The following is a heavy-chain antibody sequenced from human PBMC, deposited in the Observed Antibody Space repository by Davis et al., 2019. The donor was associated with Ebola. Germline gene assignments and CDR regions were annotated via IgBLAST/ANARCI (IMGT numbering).Heavy chain of an antibody. V-gene: IGHV1-2*04. Sequence: ASVKVSCKASGYTFTSYAMHWVRQAPGQRLEWMGGIIPIFGTANYAQKFQGWVTMTRDTSISTAYMELSRLRSDDTAVYYCARDNDLGAFDIWGQGTMVTVSS. J-gene: IGHJ3*02. D-gene: IGHD3-3*01. CDR2: IIPIFGTA. CDR1: GYTFTSYA. CDR3: ARDNDLGAFDI.